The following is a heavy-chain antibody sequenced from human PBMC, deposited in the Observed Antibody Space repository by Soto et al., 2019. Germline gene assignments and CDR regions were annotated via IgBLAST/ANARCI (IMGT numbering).Heavy chain of an antibody. D-gene: IGHD3-10*01. Sequence: QVQLVQSGAEVKKPGSSVKVSCKASGGTFSSYAISWVRQAPGQGLEWMGGTIPIFGTANYAQKFQGRVTITADESTSTAYMELSSLRSEDTAVYYCASEYYYGSGSYPYYFDYWGQGTLVTVSS. CDR3: ASEYYYGSGSYPYYFDY. CDR2: TIPIFGTA. CDR1: GGTFSSYA. J-gene: IGHJ4*02. V-gene: IGHV1-69*01.